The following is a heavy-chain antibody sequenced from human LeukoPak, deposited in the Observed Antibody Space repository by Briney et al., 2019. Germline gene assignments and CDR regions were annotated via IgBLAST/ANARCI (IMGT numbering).Heavy chain of an antibody. V-gene: IGHV3-74*01. CDR2: INSDGSST. D-gene: IGHD3-10*01. CDR1: GFTFSSYW. CDR3: ARPPGEFLYMDV. Sequence: GGSLRLSCAASGFTFSSYWMHWVRQAPGKGLVWVSRINSDGSSTSYADSVKGRFTISRDNAKNTLYLIMNSLRAEDTAVYYCARPPGEFLYMDVWGKGTTVTVSS. J-gene: IGHJ6*03.